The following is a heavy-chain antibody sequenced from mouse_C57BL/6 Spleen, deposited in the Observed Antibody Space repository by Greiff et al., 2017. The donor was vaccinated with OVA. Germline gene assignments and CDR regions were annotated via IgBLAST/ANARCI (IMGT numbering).Heavy chain of an antibody. CDR1: GYTFTSYW. CDR3: AKYRQDYYGSSYGYFDY. Sequence: VQLQQSGAELVKPGASVKVSCKASGYTFTSYWMHWVKQRPGQGLEWIGRIHPSDSDTNYNQKFKGKATLTVDKSSSTAYMQLSSLTSEDSAVYYCAKYRQDYYGSSYGYFDYWGQGTTLTVSS. D-gene: IGHD1-1*01. V-gene: IGHV1-74*01. CDR2: IHPSDSDT. J-gene: IGHJ2*01.